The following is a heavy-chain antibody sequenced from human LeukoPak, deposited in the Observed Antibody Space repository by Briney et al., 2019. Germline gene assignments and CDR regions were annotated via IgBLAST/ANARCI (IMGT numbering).Heavy chain of an antibody. J-gene: IGHJ5*02. D-gene: IGHD2-15*01. V-gene: IGHV3-30*04. Sequence: GGSLRLSCAASGFTFSSYAMHWVRQAPGKGLEWVAVISYDGSNKYYADSVKGRFTISRDNSKNTLYLQMNSLRAEDTAVYYCARKGDYCSGGSCYSWFDPWGQGTLVTVSP. CDR1: GFTFSSYA. CDR2: ISYDGSNK. CDR3: ARKGDYCSGGSCYSWFDP.